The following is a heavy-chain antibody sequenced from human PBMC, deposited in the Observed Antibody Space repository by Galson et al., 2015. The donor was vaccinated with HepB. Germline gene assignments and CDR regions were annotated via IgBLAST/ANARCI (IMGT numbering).Heavy chain of an antibody. CDR1: GFTFSSYG. Sequence: SLRLSCAASGFTFSSYGMHWVRQAPGKGLEWVAVIWYGGSNKYYADSVKGRFTISRDNSKNTLYLQMNSLRAEDTAVYYCARGRCSSTSCLKDYFDYWGQGTLVTVSS. D-gene: IGHD2-2*01. V-gene: IGHV3-33*01. CDR3: ARGRCSSTSCLKDYFDY. CDR2: IWYGGSNK. J-gene: IGHJ4*02.